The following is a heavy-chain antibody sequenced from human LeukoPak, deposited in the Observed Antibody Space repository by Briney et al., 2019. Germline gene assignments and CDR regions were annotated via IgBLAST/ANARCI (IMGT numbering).Heavy chain of an antibody. V-gene: IGHV3-23*01. CDR3: ARDHRVAAAFDY. CDR2: ISANGGST. Sequence: GGSLRLSCAASGFTFTSYAMSWVRQAPGKGLEWVSSISANGGSTYYADSVKGRLTISRADSKSTVHLQMNSLRAEDTALYYCARDHRVAAAFDYWGQGALVTVSS. CDR1: GFTFTSYA. D-gene: IGHD2-2*01. J-gene: IGHJ4*02.